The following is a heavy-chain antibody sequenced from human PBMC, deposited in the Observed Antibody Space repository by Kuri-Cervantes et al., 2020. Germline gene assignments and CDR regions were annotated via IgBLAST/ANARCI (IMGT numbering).Heavy chain of an antibody. D-gene: IGHD3-10*01. CDR2: VYYSGDT. Sequence: SETLSLTCTVSGDSISTYYWGWIRQAPGKGLEWLGTVYYSGDTYYNPSLRSRVTVSVDTSKNQFSLKLSSVTAADTAVYYCARGRRSMVRGRNYYYMDVWGKGTTVTVSS. CDR1: GDSISTYY. CDR3: ARGRRSMVRGRNYYYMDV. V-gene: IGHV4-39*01. J-gene: IGHJ6*03.